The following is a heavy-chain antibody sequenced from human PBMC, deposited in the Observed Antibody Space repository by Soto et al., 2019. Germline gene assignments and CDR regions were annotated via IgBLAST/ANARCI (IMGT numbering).Heavy chain of an antibody. CDR3: ASQYYYDSSGSQTFDY. J-gene: IGHJ4*02. CDR1: GGSISSYY. Sequence: PSETLSLTCTVSGGSISSYYWSWIRQPPGKGLEWIGYIYYSGSTNYNPSLKSRVTISVDTSKNQFSLKMNSVTAADTAVYYCASQYYYDSSGSQTFDYWGQGTQVTVSS. CDR2: IYYSGST. V-gene: IGHV4-59*01. D-gene: IGHD3-22*01.